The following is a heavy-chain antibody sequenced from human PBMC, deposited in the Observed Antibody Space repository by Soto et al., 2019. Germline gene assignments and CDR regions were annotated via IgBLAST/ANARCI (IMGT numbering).Heavy chain of an antibody. CDR3: ARGVRTKESTDIDA. J-gene: IGHJ6*02. CDR1: GYTFSNYG. D-gene: IGHD2-8*01. Sequence: ASVKVSCKASGYTFSNYGITWVRQAPGQGLEWMGWISAYNGNTNYAQKVQARVTMTTDTSTSTAYMELRRLRSDDSAVYYCARGVRTKESTDIDAWCQETTVTVSS. V-gene: IGHV1-18*01. CDR2: ISAYNGNT.